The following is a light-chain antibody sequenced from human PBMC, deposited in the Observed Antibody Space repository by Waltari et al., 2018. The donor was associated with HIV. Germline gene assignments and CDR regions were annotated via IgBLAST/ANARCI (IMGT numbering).Light chain of an antibody. CDR1: KLGDKY. J-gene: IGLJ2*01. V-gene: IGLV3-1*01. CDR2: QES. Sequence: SYELTQPPSVSVSPGQTASITCSGDKLGDKYACWYQQKPGQSTVLVIYQESKRPSGSPERFSGSNSGNTATLTISGTQAMDEADYYCQAWDSSHVVFGGGTKLTVL. CDR3: QAWDSSHVV.